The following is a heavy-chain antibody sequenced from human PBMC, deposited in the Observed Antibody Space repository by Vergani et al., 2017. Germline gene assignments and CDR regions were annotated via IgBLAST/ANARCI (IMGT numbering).Heavy chain of an antibody. Sequence: QVQLVQSGAEVKKPGASVKVSCKASGYTFTGYYMHWVRQAPGQGLEWMGWINPNSGGTNYAQKFQGRVTMTRDTSISTAYMELSRLRSDDTAVYYCARDGSDCSSTSCYTGGVYNWFYPWGQGTLVTVSS. V-gene: IGHV1-2*02. CDR3: ARDGSDCSSTSCYTGGVYNWFYP. CDR2: INPNSGGT. J-gene: IGHJ5*02. CDR1: GYTFTGYY. D-gene: IGHD2-2*02.